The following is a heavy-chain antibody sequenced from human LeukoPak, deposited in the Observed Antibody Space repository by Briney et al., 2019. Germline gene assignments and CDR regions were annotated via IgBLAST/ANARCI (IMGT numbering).Heavy chain of an antibody. J-gene: IGHJ4*02. CDR2: ISAYNGNT. D-gene: IGHD6-13*01. CDR1: GYSFTSYG. V-gene: IGHV1-18*01. Sequence: ASVKVSCKASGYSFTSYGISWVRQAPGQGLEWMGWISAYNGNTSYAQKLQGRVTMTTDTSTSTAYMELRSVRADDTAVYYCARSTGYSSSWYYWGQGTLVTVSS. CDR3: ARSTGYSSSWYY.